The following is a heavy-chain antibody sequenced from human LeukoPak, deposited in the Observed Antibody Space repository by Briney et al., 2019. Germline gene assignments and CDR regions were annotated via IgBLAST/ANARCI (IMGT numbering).Heavy chain of an antibody. CDR2: ISSSGRII. CDR3: ARVSRYANDY. D-gene: IGHD2-2*01. CDR1: GFTFSSYE. J-gene: IGHJ4*02. V-gene: IGHV3-48*03. Sequence: PGGSLRLSCAASGFTFSSYEMNWVRQAPGKGLERVSDISSSGRIIYYADSVKGRFTISRDNTKNSLYLQMNSLRAEDTAVYYCARVSRYANDYWGQGTLVTVSS.